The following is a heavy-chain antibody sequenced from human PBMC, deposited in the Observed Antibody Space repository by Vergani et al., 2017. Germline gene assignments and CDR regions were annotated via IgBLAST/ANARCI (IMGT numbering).Heavy chain of an antibody. CDR3: ARADTIFGVVDYYYGMDV. V-gene: IGHV4-4*07. J-gene: IGHJ6*02. CDR2: IYTSGST. D-gene: IGHD3-3*01. CDR1: GGSISSYY. Sequence: QVQLQESGPGLVKPSETLSLTCTVSGGSISSYYWSWIRQPAGKGLEWIGRIYTSGSTNYNPSLKSRVTMSVDTSKNQFSLKLSSVTAADTAVYYCARADTIFGVVDYYYGMDVWSQGTTVTVSS.